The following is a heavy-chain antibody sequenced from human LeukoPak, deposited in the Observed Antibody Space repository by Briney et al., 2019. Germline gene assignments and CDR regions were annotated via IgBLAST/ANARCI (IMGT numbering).Heavy chain of an antibody. CDR1: GFTFSSYA. CDR2: ISGSGGST. D-gene: IGHD3-10*02. J-gene: IGHJ4*02. Sequence: PGGSLRLSCAASGFTFSSYAMSWVRQAPGKGLEWVSAISGSGGSTYYADSVKGRFTISRDNSKNTLYLQMNSLRAEDTAVYYCAKDPRRIPVREVYYFDYWGQGTLVTVSS. V-gene: IGHV3-23*01. CDR3: AKDPRRIPVREVYYFDY.